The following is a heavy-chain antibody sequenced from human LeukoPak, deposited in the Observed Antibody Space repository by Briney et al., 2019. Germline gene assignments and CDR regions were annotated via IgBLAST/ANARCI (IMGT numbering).Heavy chain of an antibody. J-gene: IGHJ4*02. CDR3: AKDGAYPVSYYFDY. CDR1: GFTFTNYW. CDR2: MKQDGREK. V-gene: IGHV3-7*01. Sequence: GGSLRLSCVASGFTFTNYWMTWVRQAPGKGLEWVANMKQDGREKYYVDSVKGRFTVSRDNAKNSLYLQMNSLRAEDTAVYYCAKDGAYPVSYYFDYWGQGTLVTVSS. D-gene: IGHD2-2*01.